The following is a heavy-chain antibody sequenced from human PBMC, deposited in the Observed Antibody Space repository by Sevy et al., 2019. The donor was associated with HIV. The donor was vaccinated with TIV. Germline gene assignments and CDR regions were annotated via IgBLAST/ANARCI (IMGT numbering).Heavy chain of an antibody. D-gene: IGHD3-16*01. Sequence: GGSLRLSCAASGFNVSTAFMSWVRQAPGKGLEWLSVIYKSGNTYYLDAVLGRVTISRDNTRNMLYLQMTSLRVEDTAMYYCVKSLGGPLNQWGQGTRVTVSS. V-gene: IGHV3-53*01. CDR3: VKSLGGPLNQ. CDR1: GFNVSTAF. CDR2: IYKSGNT. J-gene: IGHJ4*02.